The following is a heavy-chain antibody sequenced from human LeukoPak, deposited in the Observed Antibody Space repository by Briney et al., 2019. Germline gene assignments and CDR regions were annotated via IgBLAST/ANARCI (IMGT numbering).Heavy chain of an antibody. CDR2: ISWNSGSI. Sequence: GGSLRLSCAASGFTFDDYAMHWVRQAPGKGLEWVSGISWNSGSIGYADSVKGRFTISRDNAKNSLYLQMNSLGAEDTALYYCAKGQAEYFQHWGQGTLVTVSS. J-gene: IGHJ1*01. CDR1: GFTFDDYA. V-gene: IGHV3-9*01. CDR3: AKGQAEYFQH.